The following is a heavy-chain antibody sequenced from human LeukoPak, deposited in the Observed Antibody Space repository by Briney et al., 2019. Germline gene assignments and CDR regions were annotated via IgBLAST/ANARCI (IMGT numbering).Heavy chain of an antibody. J-gene: IGHJ4*02. CDR3: ARSIPYGTTWYGRSDY. CDR2: IKPDGTTK. V-gene: IGHV3-7*03. Sequence: GGSPRLSCAASGFPFSSYSMTWVRQAPGKGLEWVANIKPDGTTKFYVDSVKGRFTISRDNALNSLYLQMNSLRAEDTAIYYCARSIPYGTTWYGRSDYWGQGTLVTVSS. CDR1: GFPFSSYS. D-gene: IGHD6-13*01.